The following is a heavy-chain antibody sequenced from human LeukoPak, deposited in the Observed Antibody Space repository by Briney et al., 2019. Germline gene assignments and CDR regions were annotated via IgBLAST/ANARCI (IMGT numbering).Heavy chain of an antibody. CDR1: GFTFSSYA. CDR2: INPDGGST. CDR3: ARAPRNSSTMLDF. J-gene: IGHJ4*02. V-gene: IGHV1-46*01. D-gene: IGHD6-13*01. Sequence: GGSLRLSCAASGFTFSSYAMHWVRQAPGQGLEWMGLINPDGGSTAYAHRFQGRVIMTRDTSTSTAYMDLSSLRSEDTAVYHCARAPRNSSTMLDFWGQGTLVTISS.